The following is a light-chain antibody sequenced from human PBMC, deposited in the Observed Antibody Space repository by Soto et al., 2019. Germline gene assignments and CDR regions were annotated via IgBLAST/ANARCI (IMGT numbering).Light chain of an antibody. V-gene: IGKV3-11*01. CDR3: QQRTNWPPLT. CDR2: DAS. CDR1: QSINNY. Sequence: EIVLTQSPATLSLSPGDRATLSCRASQSINNYLAWYQQKPGQAPRLLIYDASNRASGIPVRFSGYGSGTDFTLTISSLEPEDFANYYCQQRTNWPPLTFGGGTRVE. J-gene: IGKJ4*01.